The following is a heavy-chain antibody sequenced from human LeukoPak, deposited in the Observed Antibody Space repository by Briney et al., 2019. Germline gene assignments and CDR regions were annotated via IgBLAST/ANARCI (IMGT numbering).Heavy chain of an antibody. J-gene: IGHJ3*02. CDR3: ARDDYYGSGSYSAFDI. CDR2: IYYSGST. Sequence: SETLSLTCTVSGGSISSYYWSWIRQPPGKGLEWIGYIYYSGSTNYNPSLKSRATISVDTSKNQFPLKLSSVTAADTAVYYCARDDYYGSGSYSAFDIWGQGTMVTVSS. D-gene: IGHD3-10*01. V-gene: IGHV4-59*01. CDR1: GGSISSYY.